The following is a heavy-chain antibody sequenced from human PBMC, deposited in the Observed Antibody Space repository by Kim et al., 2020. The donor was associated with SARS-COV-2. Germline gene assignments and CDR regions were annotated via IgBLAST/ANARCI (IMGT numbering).Heavy chain of an antibody. J-gene: IGHJ4*02. D-gene: IGHD3-10*01. CDR3: AKWGDFFGSGSLFDH. V-gene: IGHV3-23*01. Sequence: AASVKVRVAILRDNSKNTVHLQRNSLRAEDTAVYYCAKWGDFFGSGSLFDHWGQGTLVTVSS.